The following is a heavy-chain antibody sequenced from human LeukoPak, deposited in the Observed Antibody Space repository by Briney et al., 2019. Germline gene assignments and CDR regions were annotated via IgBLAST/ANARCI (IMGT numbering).Heavy chain of an antibody. CDR3: ATGLAGNYDFNCFDP. CDR2: VSASGNT. D-gene: IGHD1-7*01. Sequence: PSETLSLTCTVSGGSISTNYWTWIRQPAGRGLEWIGRVSASGNTRYNPSPESRVTMSVDTSKNQFSLSLTSVTAADTGVYFCATGLAGNYDFNCFDPWGQGTLVTVSS. J-gene: IGHJ5*02. CDR1: GGSISTNY. V-gene: IGHV4-4*07.